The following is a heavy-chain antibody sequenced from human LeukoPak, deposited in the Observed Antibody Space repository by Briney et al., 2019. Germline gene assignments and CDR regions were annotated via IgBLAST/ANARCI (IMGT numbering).Heavy chain of an antibody. CDR2: IRGNGGT. CDR3: GKASWVSSTDAVR. D-gene: IGHD3-16*01. CDR1: GLSFSSFA. Sequence: GGSLRLSCAASGLSFSSFAMSWVRQGPARGLEWISSIRGNGGTFYADSVKGRFTLSSDSSRNTVYFQLNNLRVEDTAIYYCGKASWVSSTDAVRWGEGTLVTVS. V-gene: IGHV3-23*01. J-gene: IGHJ4*02.